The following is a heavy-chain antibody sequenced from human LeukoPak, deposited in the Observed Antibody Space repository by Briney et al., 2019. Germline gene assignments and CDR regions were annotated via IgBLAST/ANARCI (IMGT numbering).Heavy chain of an antibody. V-gene: IGHV3-7*03. D-gene: IGHD5-24*01. J-gene: IGHJ4*02. CDR1: GFTFSSYW. Sequence: GGSLRLSCATSGFTFSSYWMTWVRQAPGKGLEWVANIKQDGSEKNYVDSVKGRFTISRDNSKNSLYLQMNSLRAEDTAVYYCARDPPRHVQVPCYWGQGTRVTVSS. CDR2: IKQDGSEK. CDR3: ARDPPRHVQVPCY.